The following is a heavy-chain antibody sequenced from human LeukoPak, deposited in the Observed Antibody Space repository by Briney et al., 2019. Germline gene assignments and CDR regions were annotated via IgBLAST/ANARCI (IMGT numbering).Heavy chain of an antibody. J-gene: IGHJ3*02. Sequence: GGSLRLSCAASGFTFSSYEMNWVRQAPGKGLEWVSVIYSGGSTYYADSVKGRFTISRDNSKNTLYLQMNSLRAEDTAVYYCARDCSGGSCYDHDAFDIWGQGTMVTVSS. CDR2: IYSGGST. CDR3: ARDCSGGSCYDHDAFDI. V-gene: IGHV3-53*01. CDR1: GFTFSSYE. D-gene: IGHD2-15*01.